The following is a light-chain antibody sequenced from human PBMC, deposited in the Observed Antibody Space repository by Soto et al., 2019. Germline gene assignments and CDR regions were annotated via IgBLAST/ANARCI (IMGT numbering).Light chain of an antibody. CDR1: QGIGDT. CDR2: DTS. Sequence: EIVLTQSPCTLSLSPGERATLSCRASQGIGDTLAWYQQKPGQTPRLLIYDTSIRATGVPARFSGSRSGAEFTLTISSLQSEDFAVYYCQHYVTWPLTFGGGTKVDIK. V-gene: IGKV3-15*01. J-gene: IGKJ4*01. CDR3: QHYVTWPLT.